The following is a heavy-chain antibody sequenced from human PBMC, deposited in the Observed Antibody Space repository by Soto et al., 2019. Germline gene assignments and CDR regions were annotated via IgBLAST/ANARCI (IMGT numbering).Heavy chain of an antibody. CDR2: IYPNDADT. Sequence: EVRLAPSGGELKKPGESLKISCKGSGYSFTYYWIAWVRQRPGKDLEWMGIIYPNDADTRYNPAFQGQVTISADKSISTAYLQWTSLKTSDTAMYYCARVPSVVTPGNDYFGVDVWGQGTTVIVSS. CDR1: GYSFTYYW. CDR3: ARVPSVVTPGNDYFGVDV. J-gene: IGHJ6*02. D-gene: IGHD2-15*01. V-gene: IGHV5-51*01.